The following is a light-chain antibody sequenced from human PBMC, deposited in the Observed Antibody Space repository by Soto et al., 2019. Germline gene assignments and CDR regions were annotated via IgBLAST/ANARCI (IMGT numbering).Light chain of an antibody. CDR1: SSDVGLYDY. Sequence: QSVLTQPASVSGSAGQSITISCTGTSSDVGLYDYVSWYQQHPGKAPQLMIYAVSNRPSGVSNRFCASKPGNTASLFISGLQAEDEADYYCSSYTSDSSYVFGSGTKVTVL. J-gene: IGLJ1*01. V-gene: IGLV2-14*01. CDR2: AVS. CDR3: SSYTSDSSYV.